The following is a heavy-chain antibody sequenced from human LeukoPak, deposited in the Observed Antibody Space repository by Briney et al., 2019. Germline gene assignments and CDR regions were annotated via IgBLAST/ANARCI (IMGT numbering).Heavy chain of an antibody. V-gene: IGHV3-64*01. J-gene: IGHJ4*02. CDR2: ISSNGGST. Sequence: GGSPRLSCAASGFTFSSYAMHWVRQAPGKGLEYVSAISSNGGSTYYANSVKGRFTISRDNSKNTLYLQMGSLRAEDMAVYYCAREGGSGSYWFDYWGQGTLVTVSS. CDR3: AREGGSGSYWFDY. D-gene: IGHD3-10*01. CDR1: GFTFSSYA.